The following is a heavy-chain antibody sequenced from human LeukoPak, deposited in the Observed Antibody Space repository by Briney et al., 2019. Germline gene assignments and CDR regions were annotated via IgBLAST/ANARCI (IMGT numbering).Heavy chain of an antibody. CDR2: IYSSGST. D-gene: IGHD3-10*01. Sequence: SQTLALTWTVSGGSISSGGYYWSWIEQPVGKGLEWVGRIYSSGSTNYNPSLKSRVTISIDTSKNQFSLNLSSVTAADTAVYYCARSYFGSGSYYVHWGQGTLVTVSS. CDR1: GGSISSGGYY. J-gene: IGHJ4*02. CDR3: ARSYFGSGSYYVH. V-gene: IGHV4-61*02.